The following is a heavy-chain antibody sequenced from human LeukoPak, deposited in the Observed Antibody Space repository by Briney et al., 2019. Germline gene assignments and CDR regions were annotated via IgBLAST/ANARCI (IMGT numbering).Heavy chain of an antibody. CDR1: GFRLSDYY. D-gene: IGHD3-9*01. J-gene: IGHJ6*04. CDR2: ISSSGLNI. Sequence: GGSLRLSCGASGFRLSDYYMSWIRQPPGKGLQWLSYISSSGLNIYYADSVKGRFTISRDNAKNSPYLEMSSLRDEDTAVYYCARDRSPYDIVTGSFDVWGKGTTVTVSS. V-gene: IGHV3-11*01. CDR3: ARDRSPYDIVTGSFDV.